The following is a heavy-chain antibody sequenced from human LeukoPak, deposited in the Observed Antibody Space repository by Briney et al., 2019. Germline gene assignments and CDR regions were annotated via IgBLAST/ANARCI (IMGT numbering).Heavy chain of an antibody. CDR2: ISSSGSTI. D-gene: IGHD1-1*01. J-gene: IGHJ4*02. V-gene: IGHV3-11*01. Sequence: GESLKISCAASGFTFSDYYMSWIRQAPGKGLEWVSYISSSGSTIYYADSVKGRFTISRDNAKNSLYLQMNSLRAEDTAVYYCAPGNWNDWSFDYWGQGTLVTVSS. CDR3: APGNWNDWSFDY. CDR1: GFTFSDYY.